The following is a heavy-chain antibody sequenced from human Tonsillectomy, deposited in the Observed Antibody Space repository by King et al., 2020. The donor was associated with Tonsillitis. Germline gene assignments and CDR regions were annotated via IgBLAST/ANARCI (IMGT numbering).Heavy chain of an antibody. J-gene: IGHJ4*01. D-gene: IGHD3-22*01. Sequence: VQLVESGGGVVQPGRSLRLSCAASGFTFSSYGMYWVRQAPGKGLEWVAVISYDGSDRHYADSVKGRFTVSRDNSKNTLYLQMNSLRAEDTAVYYCAKASYDYDSGASLDYWGQGTLVTVSS. CDR2: ISYDGSDR. CDR3: AKASYDYDSGASLDY. V-gene: IGHV3-30*18. CDR1: GFTFSSYG.